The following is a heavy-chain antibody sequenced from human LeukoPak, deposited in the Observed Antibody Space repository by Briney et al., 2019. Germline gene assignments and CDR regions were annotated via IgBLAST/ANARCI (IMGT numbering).Heavy chain of an antibody. Sequence: ESSQTLSLTCAVSGGSISSGGYSWSWIRQPPGKGLEWIGYIYHSGSTYYNPSLKSRVTISVDRSGNQFSLKLSSVTAADTAVYYCARVATTYYFDYWGQGTRVTVSS. CDR1: GGSISSGGYS. J-gene: IGHJ4*02. V-gene: IGHV4-30-2*01. CDR2: IYHSGST. CDR3: ARVATTYYFDY. D-gene: IGHD5-12*01.